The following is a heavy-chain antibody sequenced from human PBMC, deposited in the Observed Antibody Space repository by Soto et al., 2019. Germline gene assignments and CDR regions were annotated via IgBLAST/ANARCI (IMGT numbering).Heavy chain of an antibody. J-gene: IGHJ6*02. D-gene: IGHD2-15*01. V-gene: IGHV3-33*01. CDR3: ARDRVQMVDGLDV. CDR1: GFTFRNHG. Sequence: QVQLVESGGGVVQPGRSLRLSCAASGFTFRNHGMHWVRQAPGKGLEWVAVIWYDGINKYYADSVKGRFIISRDTSKNTVYLKMTSLRAEDTAVYYCARDRVQMVDGLDVWGQGTTVTVSS. CDR2: IWYDGINK.